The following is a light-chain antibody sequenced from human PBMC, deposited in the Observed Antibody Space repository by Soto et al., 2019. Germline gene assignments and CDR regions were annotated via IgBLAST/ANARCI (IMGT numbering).Light chain of an antibody. J-gene: IGKJ1*01. CDR2: GAS. V-gene: IGKV3-20*01. CDR1: QSVISSY. CDR3: PQYSSSIGT. Sequence: EIAWTQSPGHLSLSAGDRPTTPCSASQSVISSYLAWYQQKPGQAHRLLIYGASSRATGITARFSGSGAGTDSTLTISRLEPEGCAVYYCPQYSSSIGTVGQGTKVDIK.